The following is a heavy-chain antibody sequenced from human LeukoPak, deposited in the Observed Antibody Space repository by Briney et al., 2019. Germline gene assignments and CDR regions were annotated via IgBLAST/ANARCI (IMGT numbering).Heavy chain of an antibody. D-gene: IGHD4-23*01. V-gene: IGHV4-59*08. CDR2: IYYSGST. J-gene: IGHJ4*02. CDR3: ARIGLDYGSNLKGIDY. Sequence: SETLSLTCTASGGSISSYYWSWIRQPPGKGLEWIGYIYYSGSTNYNPSLKSRVTISVDTSKNQFSLKLSSVTAADTAVYYCARIGLDYGSNLKGIDYWGQGTLVTVSS. CDR1: GGSISSYY.